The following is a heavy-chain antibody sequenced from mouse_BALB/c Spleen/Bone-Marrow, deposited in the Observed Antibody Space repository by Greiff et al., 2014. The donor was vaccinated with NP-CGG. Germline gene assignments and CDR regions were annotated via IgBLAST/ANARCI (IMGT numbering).Heavy chain of an antibody. CDR1: GYSFTGYT. Sequence: EVQLQQSGPELVKPGASMKISCKASGYSFTGYTMNWVKQSHGKSLEWMGLINPYNGGTSYNQKFKGKATLTVDKSSSTAYMELLSLTSEDSAVYYCARDYYGSSYGFAYWGQGTLVTVSA. V-gene: IGHV1-18*01. CDR3: ARDYYGSSYGFAY. D-gene: IGHD1-1*01. CDR2: INPYNGGT. J-gene: IGHJ3*01.